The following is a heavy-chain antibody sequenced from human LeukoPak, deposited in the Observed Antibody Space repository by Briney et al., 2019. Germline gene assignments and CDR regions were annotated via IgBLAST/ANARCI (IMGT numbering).Heavy chain of an antibody. D-gene: IGHD1-26*01. V-gene: IGHV1-46*01. CDR1: GYTFTSYY. CDR2: INPTGGST. J-gene: IGHJ5*02. Sequence: ASVKVSCKASGYTFTSYYMHWVRQAPGQGLEWMGLINPTGGSTGYAQKFQGRVTMTRDMSTSTDYMELSSLRSEDTAIYYCARDNSVGDNAWWFDPWGEGTLVTVSS. CDR3: ARDNSVGDNAWWFDP.